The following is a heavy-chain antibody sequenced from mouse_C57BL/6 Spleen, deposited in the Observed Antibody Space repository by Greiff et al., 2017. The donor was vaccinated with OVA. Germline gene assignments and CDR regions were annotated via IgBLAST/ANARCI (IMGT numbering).Heavy chain of an antibody. CDR2: INPSNGGT. V-gene: IGHV1-53*01. CDR3: ARLGLRGTWFAY. J-gene: IGHJ3*01. Sequence: VQLQQSGTELVKPGASVKLSCKASGYTFTSYWMHWVQQRPGQGLEWIGNINPSNGGTNYNEKFKSKATLTVDKSSSTAYMQLSSLTSEDSAVYYCARLGLRGTWFAYWGQGTLVTVSA. D-gene: IGHD3-1*01. CDR1: GYTFTSYW.